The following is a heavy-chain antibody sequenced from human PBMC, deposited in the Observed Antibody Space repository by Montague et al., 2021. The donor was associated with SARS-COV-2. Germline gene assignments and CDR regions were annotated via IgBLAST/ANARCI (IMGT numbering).Heavy chain of an antibody. J-gene: IGHJ4*02. CDR3: ARGHLSVSMIVVVFTSASYYFDY. Sequence: SETLSLTCAVYGGSFGDDHWSWIRQPPGKGLEWIGDIKQSGSTNXNPSLKSRVTISVDTSKNQFSLKLTSVTAADTAVYLCARGHLSVSMIVVVFTSASYYFDYWGRGAQVTVSS. CDR2: IKQSGST. CDR1: GGSFGDDH. V-gene: IGHV4-34*01. D-gene: IGHD3-22*01.